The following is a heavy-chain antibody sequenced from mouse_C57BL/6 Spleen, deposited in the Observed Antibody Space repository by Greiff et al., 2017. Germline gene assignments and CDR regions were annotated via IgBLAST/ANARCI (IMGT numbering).Heavy chain of an antibody. V-gene: IGHV1-59*01. CDR2: IDPSDSYT. Sequence: QVQLQQPGAELVRPGTSVKLSCKASGYTFTSYWMHRVKPRPGQGLEWIGVIDPSDSYTNYNQKFKGKATWNVNTSSSTAYMQLSSLTAEESAVYCGASPLRREYFDVWGTGTSVTVSS. J-gene: IGHJ1*03. CDR1: GYTFTSYW. D-gene: IGHD1-2*01. CDR3: ASPLRREYFDV.